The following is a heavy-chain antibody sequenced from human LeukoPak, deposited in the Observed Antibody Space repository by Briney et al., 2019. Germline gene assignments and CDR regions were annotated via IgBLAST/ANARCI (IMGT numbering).Heavy chain of an antibody. V-gene: IGHV3-48*04. Sequence: PGGSLRLSCAASGFTFSGYSMNWVRQAPGKGLEWVSYISSSSSTIYYADSVKGRFTISRDNAKNSLYLQMNSLRAEDTAVYYCARDYYDFWSGYYSYYYYYMDVWGKGTTATVSS. CDR2: ISSSSSTI. CDR3: ARDYYDFWSGYYSYYYYYMDV. D-gene: IGHD3-3*01. CDR1: GFTFSGYS. J-gene: IGHJ6*03.